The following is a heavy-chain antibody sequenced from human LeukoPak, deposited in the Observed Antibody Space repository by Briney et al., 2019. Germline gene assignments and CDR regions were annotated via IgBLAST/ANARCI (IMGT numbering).Heavy chain of an antibody. D-gene: IGHD3-9*01. CDR3: AKVLYFDWLLLFDY. V-gene: IGHV3-23*01. CDR1: GFTFSSYA. CDR2: ISGSGGST. Sequence: QPGRSLRLSCAASGFTFSSYAMSWVRQAPGKGLEWVSAISGSGGSTYYADSVKGRFTISRDNSKNTLYLQMNSLRAEDTAVYYCAKVLYFDWLLLFDYWGQGTLVTVSS. J-gene: IGHJ4*02.